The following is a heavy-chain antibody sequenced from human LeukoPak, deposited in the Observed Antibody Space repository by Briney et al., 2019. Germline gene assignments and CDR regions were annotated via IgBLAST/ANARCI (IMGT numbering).Heavy chain of an antibody. CDR3: ARDLYCSGGSCLYFDY. J-gene: IGHJ4*02. CDR2: MYYDGISK. V-gene: IGHV3-33*01. Sequence: PGGSLRLSCAASGFTFSSYGMHWVRQAPGKGLEWVAVMYYDGISKYYADSVKGRFTISRDNSINTVYLQMNSLRAEDTAVYFCARDLYCSGGSCLYFDYWGQGTLVTVYS. D-gene: IGHD2-15*01. CDR1: GFTFSSYG.